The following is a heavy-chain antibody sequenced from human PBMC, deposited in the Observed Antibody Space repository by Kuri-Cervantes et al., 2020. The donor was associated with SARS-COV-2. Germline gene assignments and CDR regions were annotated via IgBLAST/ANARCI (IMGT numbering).Heavy chain of an antibody. J-gene: IGHJ4*02. Sequence: LSLTCAASGFTFSHAWMSWVRQAPGKGLEWVGRIKSKTDGGTTDYAAPVKGRFTISRDDSKNTLYLQMNSLKTEDTAVYYCAKDLDCSSTSCYDRSPHFGYWGQGTLVTVSS. D-gene: IGHD2-2*01. CDR2: IKSKTDGGTT. CDR3: AKDLDCSSTSCYDRSPHFGY. CDR1: GFTFSHAW. V-gene: IGHV3-15*01.